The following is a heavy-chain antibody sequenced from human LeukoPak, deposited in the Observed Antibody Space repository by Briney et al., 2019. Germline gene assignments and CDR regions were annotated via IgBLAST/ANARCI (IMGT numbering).Heavy chain of an antibody. CDR2: ISSSSSYI. J-gene: IGHJ3*02. CDR1: GFTFSSYS. Sequence: PGGSLRLSCAASGFTFSSYSMNWVRQAPGKGLEWVSSISSSSSYIYYADSEKGRFTISRDNAKNSLYLQMNSLRAEDTAVYYCARFDIVVVVAATGAFDIWGQGTMVTVSS. CDR3: ARFDIVVVVAATGAFDI. V-gene: IGHV3-21*04. D-gene: IGHD2-15*01.